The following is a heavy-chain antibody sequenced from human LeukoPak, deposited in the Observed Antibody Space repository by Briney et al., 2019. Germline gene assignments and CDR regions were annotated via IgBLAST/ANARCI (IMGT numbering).Heavy chain of an antibody. J-gene: IGHJ4*02. CDR2: IYYSGST. V-gene: IGHV4-59*01. CDR3: ARGYGTGYYYVLYDF. D-gene: IGHD3-22*01. CDR1: GGSITNYY. Sequence: SSETLSLTCTVSGGSITNYYWNWIRQPPGKGLEWIGYIYYSGSTNYNPSLKSRVTISVDTSKNQFSLKLSSVTAADTAVYYCARGYGTGYYYVLYDFWGQGTLVTVSS.